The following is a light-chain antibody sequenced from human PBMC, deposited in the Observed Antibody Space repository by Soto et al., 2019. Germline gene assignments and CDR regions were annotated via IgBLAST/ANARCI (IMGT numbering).Light chain of an antibody. CDR1: ETISTN. CDR3: QQYSNGPPAIT. CDR2: GSS. V-gene: IGKV3-15*01. Sequence: EIVLTQSPATLSVSPGERATLSCRATETISTNLAWFQRKPGQPPRLLIYGSSTRATGVPDRFSGSGSGTEFTLIISSLQSADVALNYCQQYSNGPPAITFGQGTRLEIK. J-gene: IGKJ5*01.